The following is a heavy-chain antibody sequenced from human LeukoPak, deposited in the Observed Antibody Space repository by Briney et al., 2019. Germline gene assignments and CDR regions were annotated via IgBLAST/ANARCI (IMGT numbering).Heavy chain of an antibody. D-gene: IGHD1-1*01. CDR1: GYSISSGYY. Sequence: SETLSLTCTVSGYSISSGYYWGWIRQPPGKGLEWIGSIYHSGSTYYNPSLKSRVTISVDTSKNQFSLKLSSVTAADTAVYYCARDLRGRNVLGCFDPCGQGTLFTVSS. CDR3: ARDLRGRNVLGCFDP. CDR2: IYHSGST. V-gene: IGHV4-38-2*02. J-gene: IGHJ5*02.